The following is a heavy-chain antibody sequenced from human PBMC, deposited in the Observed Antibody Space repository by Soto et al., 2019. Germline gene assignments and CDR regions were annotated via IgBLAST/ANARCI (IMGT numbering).Heavy chain of an antibody. V-gene: IGHV3-48*02. D-gene: IGHD5-18*01. CDR2: ISSSSSTI. CDR1: GFTFSSYS. CDR3: ARETGGQLWFELSNYYYYGMDV. Sequence: GGSLRLSCAASGFTFSSYSMNWVRQAPGKGLEWVSYISSSSSTIYYADSVKGRFTISRDNAKNSLYLQMNSLRDEDTAVYYCARETGGQLWFELSNYYYYGMDVWGQGTTVTVSS. J-gene: IGHJ6*02.